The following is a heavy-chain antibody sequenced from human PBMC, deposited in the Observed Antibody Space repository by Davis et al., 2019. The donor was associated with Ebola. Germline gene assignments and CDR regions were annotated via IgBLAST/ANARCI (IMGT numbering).Heavy chain of an antibody. D-gene: IGHD6-19*01. J-gene: IGHJ6*03. CDR3: ARAVNYYSHHNMEV. V-gene: IGHV3-72*01. CDR1: GFTISDYY. Sequence: PGGSLRPSCAASGFTISDYYMDWVRQAPGKGLEWVGRTRNRANSYTTEYAASVKGRFAVSRDDSNNSLYLQMNSLKIDDTAVYYCARAVNYYSHHNMEVWGKGTTVTVSS. CDR2: TRNRANSYTT.